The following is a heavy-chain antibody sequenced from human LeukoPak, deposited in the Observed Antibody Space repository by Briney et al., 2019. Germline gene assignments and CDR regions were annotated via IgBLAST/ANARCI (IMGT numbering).Heavy chain of an antibody. V-gene: IGHV4-39*01. CDR2: IYHSGST. J-gene: IGHJ4*02. Sequence: SETLSLTCTVSGGSISSGSYYWGWIRQPAGKGLEWIGRIYHSGSTYYNPSVKSRVTISVDTSKNQFSLKLSSVTAADTAVYYCARQRGGYSYGDPYYFDYWGQGTLVTVSS. D-gene: IGHD5-18*01. CDR1: GGSISSGSYY. CDR3: ARQRGGYSYGDPYYFDY.